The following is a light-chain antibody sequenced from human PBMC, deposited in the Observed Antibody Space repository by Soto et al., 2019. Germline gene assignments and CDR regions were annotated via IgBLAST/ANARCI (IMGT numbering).Light chain of an antibody. J-gene: IGKJ4*01. CDR3: QQRSSWPLT. V-gene: IGKV3-11*01. Sequence: EIVLTQSPATLSLSPWERATLSCRASQSVSSYLAWFQQKPGQAPRLLIYDASSRATGIPARFSGSGSGTDFTLTISSLEPEDFAVYYCQQRSSWPLTFGGGTKVDIK. CDR2: DAS. CDR1: QSVSSY.